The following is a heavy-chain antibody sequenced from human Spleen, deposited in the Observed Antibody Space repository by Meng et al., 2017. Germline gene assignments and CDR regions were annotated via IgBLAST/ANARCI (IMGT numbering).Heavy chain of an antibody. CDR2: TYYRSKWYS. CDR1: GDSVSNNRGA. V-gene: IGHV6-1*01. CDR3: ARTMSAVGENWFDP. Sequence: QVQLKQSGPGLVKPSQTLSLTCAISGDSVSNNRGAWNWIRQSPSRGLEWLGRTYYRSKWYSDSAVSVKSRITINADTSKNQFSLHLNSVTPEDTAVYYCARTMSAVGENWFDPWGQGSLVTVSS. D-gene: IGHD6-13*01. J-gene: IGHJ5*02.